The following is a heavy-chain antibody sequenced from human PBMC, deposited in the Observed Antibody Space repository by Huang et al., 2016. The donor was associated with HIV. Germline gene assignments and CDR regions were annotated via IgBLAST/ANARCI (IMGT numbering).Heavy chain of an antibody. J-gene: IGHJ6*02. CDR2: RKKDESEK. D-gene: IGHD1-7*01. CDR1: TFTFGAYW. V-gene: IGHV3-7*01. CDR3: ATKTAGMDI. Sequence: VESGGRSVQPGGSIKLSCVGSTFTFGAYWMSWVRQPPGKGLEWVANRKKDESEKYYVDYVKGRFNISRDNARKVLFLEMDNLRVEDTAMYFCATKTAGMDIWGQGTTVTVSS.